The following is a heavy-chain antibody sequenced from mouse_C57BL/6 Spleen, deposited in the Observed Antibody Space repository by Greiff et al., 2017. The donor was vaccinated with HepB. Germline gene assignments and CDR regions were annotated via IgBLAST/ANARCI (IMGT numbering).Heavy chain of an antibody. D-gene: IGHD1-1*01. Sequence: VQLQQSGAELARPGASVKMSCKASGCTFTSYTMHWVKQRPGQGLEWIGYINPSSGYTKYNQKFKDKATLTADKSSSTAYMQLSSLTSEDSAVYYCARSGGRGYAMDYWGQGTSVTVSS. CDR3: ARSGGRGYAMDY. V-gene: IGHV1-4*01. J-gene: IGHJ4*01. CDR1: GCTFTSYT. CDR2: INPSSGYT.